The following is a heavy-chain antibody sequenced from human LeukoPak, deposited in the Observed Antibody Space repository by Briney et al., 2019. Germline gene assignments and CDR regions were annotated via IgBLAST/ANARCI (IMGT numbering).Heavy chain of an antibody. CDR2: FDPEDGET. Sequence: ASVKVSCKVSGYTLTELSMHWVRQAPGKGLEWMGGFDPEDGETIYAQKFQGRVTMTEDTSTDTAYMELSSLRSEDTAVYYCARGYSSGWYAAGYFDYWGQGTLVTVSS. J-gene: IGHJ4*02. CDR1: GYTLTELS. CDR3: ARGYSSGWYAAGYFDY. V-gene: IGHV1-24*01. D-gene: IGHD6-19*01.